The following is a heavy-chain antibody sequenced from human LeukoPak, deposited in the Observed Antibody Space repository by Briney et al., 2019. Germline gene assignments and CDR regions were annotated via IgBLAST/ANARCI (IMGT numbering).Heavy chain of an antibody. V-gene: IGHV4-30-2*01. J-gene: IGHJ4*02. CDR2: IYHSGST. Sequence: PSETLSLTCAVSGGSISSGGYSWSWIRQPPGKGLEGIGYIYHSGSTYYNPSLKSRVTISVDRSKNQFSLKLSSVTAADTAVYYCAREAVSGAGFFDYWGQGTLVTVSS. CDR3: AREAVSGAGFFDY. D-gene: IGHD6-13*01. CDR1: GGSISSGGYS.